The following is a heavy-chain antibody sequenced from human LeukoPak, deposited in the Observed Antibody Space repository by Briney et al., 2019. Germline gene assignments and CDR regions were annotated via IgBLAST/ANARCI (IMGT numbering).Heavy chain of an antibody. CDR2: INPSGGST. CDR3: ARGSPPGYSSSRHGGFDY. Sequence: ASVKVSCKASGYTFTSYYMHWVRQAPGQGLEWMGIINPSGGSTSYAQKFQGRVTMTRDTSTSTVYMELSSLRSEDTAVYYCARGSPPGYSSSRHGGFDYWGQGTLVTVSS. D-gene: IGHD6-13*01. J-gene: IGHJ4*02. CDR1: GYTFTSYY. V-gene: IGHV1-46*01.